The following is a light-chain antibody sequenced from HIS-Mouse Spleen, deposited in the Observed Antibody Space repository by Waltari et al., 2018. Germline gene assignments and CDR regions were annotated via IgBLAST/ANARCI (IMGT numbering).Light chain of an antibody. J-gene: IGLJ2*01. CDR2: RNN. Sequence: QAGLTQPPSVSKGLRQTATPTCTGNSNIVGNQGAAGLQQHQGHPPKLLSYRNNNRPSGISESFSASRSGNTASLTITGLQPEDEADYYCSALDSSLSAVVFGGGTKLTVL. V-gene: IGLV10-54*02. CDR1: SNIVGNQG. CDR3: SALDSSLSAVV.